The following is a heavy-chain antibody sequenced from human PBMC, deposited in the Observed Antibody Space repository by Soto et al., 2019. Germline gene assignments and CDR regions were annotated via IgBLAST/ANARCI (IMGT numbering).Heavy chain of an antibody. CDR1: GGSFSGYY. J-gene: IGHJ4*02. V-gene: IGHV4-34*01. CDR3: ARQPYYYDSSGYYRFVD. D-gene: IGHD3-22*01. Sequence: SETLSLTCAVYGGSFSGYYWSWIRQPPGKGLEWIGEINHSGSTNYNPSLKSRVTISVDTSKNQFSLKLSSVTAADTAVYYCARQPYYYDSSGYYRFVDWGPGTLVTVSS. CDR2: INHSGST.